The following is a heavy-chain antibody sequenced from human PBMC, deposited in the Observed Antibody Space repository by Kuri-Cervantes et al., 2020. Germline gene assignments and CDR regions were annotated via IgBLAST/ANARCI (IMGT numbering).Heavy chain of an antibody. CDR3: ARNRYYAMDV. Sequence: GESLKISCAASGFTFSSYAMHWVRQAPGKGLEWVAVISYDGSNKYYADSMKGRFTISRDNSKNTLYLQMNSLRAEDTAVYYCARNRYYAMDVWGQGTTVTVSS. CDR2: ISYDGSNK. CDR1: GFTFSSYA. J-gene: IGHJ6*02. D-gene: IGHD3-16*02. V-gene: IGHV3-30-3*01.